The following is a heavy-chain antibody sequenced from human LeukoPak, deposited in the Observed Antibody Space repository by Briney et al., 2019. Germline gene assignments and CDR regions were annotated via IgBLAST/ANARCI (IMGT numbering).Heavy chain of an antibody. J-gene: IGHJ5*02. V-gene: IGHV3-20*01. Sequence: GPGGSLRLSCAASGFTFDDYGMSWVRQAPGKGLEWVSGINWNGGSTGYADSVKGRFTISRDNAKNSLYLQMNSLRAEDTALYHCAGYYYDSSGYFRFDPWGQGTLVTVSS. CDR3: AGYYYDSSGYFRFDP. CDR1: GFTFDDYG. CDR2: INWNGGST. D-gene: IGHD3-22*01.